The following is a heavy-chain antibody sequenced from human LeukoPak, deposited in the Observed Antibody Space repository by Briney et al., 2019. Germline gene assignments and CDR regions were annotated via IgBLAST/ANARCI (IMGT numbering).Heavy chain of an antibody. D-gene: IGHD3-22*01. Sequence: GGSLRLSCAASGFTFDDYVMSWVRQAPGKGLEWVSGINWNGGSTGYADSVKGRFTISRDNAKNSLYLQMNSLRAEDTALYHCARDTYDSSGSDYWGQGTLVTVSS. CDR1: GFTFDDYV. J-gene: IGHJ4*02. CDR3: ARDTYDSSGSDY. V-gene: IGHV3-20*01. CDR2: INWNGGST.